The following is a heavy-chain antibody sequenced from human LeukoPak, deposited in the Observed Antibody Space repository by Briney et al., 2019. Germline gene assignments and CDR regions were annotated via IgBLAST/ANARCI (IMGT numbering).Heavy chain of an antibody. CDR3: ARGYGDQYYYYGMDV. Sequence: SQTLSLTCAVSGGSISSGGYSWSWIRQPPGKGLEWIGYIYHSGSTYYNPSLKSRVTTSVDRSKNQFSLKLSSVTAADTAVYYCARGYGDQYYYYGMDVWGQGTTVTVSS. J-gene: IGHJ6*02. CDR1: GGSISSGGYS. CDR2: IYHSGST. D-gene: IGHD4-17*01. V-gene: IGHV4-30-2*01.